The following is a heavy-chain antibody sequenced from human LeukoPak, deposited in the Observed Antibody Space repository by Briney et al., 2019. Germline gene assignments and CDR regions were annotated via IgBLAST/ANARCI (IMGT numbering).Heavy chain of an antibody. CDR3: ARESAAAVGKGY. Sequence: PGGSLRLSCAASGXTFSSYSMNWVRQAPGKGLEWVSSISSNTNYIYYADSVKGRFTISRDNAKNSLYLQMNSLRAEDTAVYYCARESAAAVGKGYWGQGTLVTVSS. V-gene: IGHV3-21*01. CDR2: ISSNTNYI. CDR1: GXTFSSYS. J-gene: IGHJ4*02. D-gene: IGHD6-13*01.